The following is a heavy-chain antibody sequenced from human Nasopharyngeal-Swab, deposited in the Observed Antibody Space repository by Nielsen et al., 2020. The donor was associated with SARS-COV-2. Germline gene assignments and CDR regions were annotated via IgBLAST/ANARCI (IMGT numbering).Heavy chain of an antibody. J-gene: IGHJ5*02. CDR1: GFTFNDVG. Sequence: GEFLKISCVASGFTFNDVGMHWVRQAPGKGLERVGRIKSKVDGGRTDYAAPVKDRFIISRDDSKNMLYVQMNSLRTEDTAVYYCSTNKYRSGDDRWGQGTLVTVSS. D-gene: IGHD3-3*01. CDR3: STNKYRSGDDR. CDR2: IKSKVDGGRT. V-gene: IGHV3-15*01.